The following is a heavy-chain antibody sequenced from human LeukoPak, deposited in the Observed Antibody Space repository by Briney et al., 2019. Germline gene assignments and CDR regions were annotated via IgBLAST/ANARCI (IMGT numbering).Heavy chain of an antibody. CDR3: ARDISYGMDV. CDR1: GFTFSNFW. CDR2: IWYDGSDN. D-gene: IGHD3-9*01. V-gene: IGHV3-33*08. Sequence: GGSLRLSCSASGFTFSNFWMTWVRQAPGKGLEWVAVIWYDGSDNYYADSVKGRFTISRDNSKNTLYLQMNSLRAEDTAMYYCARDISYGMDVWGQGTTVTVSS. J-gene: IGHJ6*02.